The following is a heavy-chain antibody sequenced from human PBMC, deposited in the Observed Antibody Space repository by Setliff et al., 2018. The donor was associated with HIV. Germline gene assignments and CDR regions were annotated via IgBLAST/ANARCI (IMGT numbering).Heavy chain of an antibody. J-gene: IGHJ6*03. V-gene: IGHV3-49*04. D-gene: IGHD2-2*01. CDR1: GFTFGDHA. CDR2: TRSKTYGGTT. CDR3: TRVSHSVVPADHYYYMDV. Sequence: PGGSLRLSCTASGFTFGDHAMNWVRQAPGKGLEWVGCTRSKTYGGTTEYAASVKGRFTISRDDSKNIAYLQMNSLKTEDTAVYFCTRVSHSVVPADHYYYMDVWGKGTTVTVSS.